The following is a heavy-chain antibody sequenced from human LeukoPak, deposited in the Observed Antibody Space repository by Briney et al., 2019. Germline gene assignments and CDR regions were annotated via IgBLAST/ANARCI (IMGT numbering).Heavy chain of an antibody. Sequence: SETLSLTCTVSGGSISSYYWSWIRQPPGKGLEWIGYIYYSGSTYYNPSLKSRVTISVDTSKNQFSLKLSSVTAADTAVYYCAREGDCSGGSCYLYGMDVWGQGTAVTVSS. CDR2: IYYSGST. D-gene: IGHD2-15*01. V-gene: IGHV4-30-4*01. CDR3: AREGDCSGGSCYLYGMDV. CDR1: GGSISSYY. J-gene: IGHJ6*02.